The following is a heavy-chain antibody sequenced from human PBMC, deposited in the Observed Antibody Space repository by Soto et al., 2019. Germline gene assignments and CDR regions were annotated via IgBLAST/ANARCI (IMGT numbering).Heavy chain of an antibody. Sequence: QVQLVQSGAEVKKPGASVKVSCKASGYTFTGYYMHWVRQAPGQGLEWMGWINPNSGGTNYAQKFQGWVTMTRDTSISTAYMELSRLRSDDTAVYYCARGDKEVMITFGGISYYFDYWGQGTLVTVSS. J-gene: IGHJ4*02. D-gene: IGHD3-16*01. CDR2: INPNSGGT. CDR3: ARGDKEVMITFGGISYYFDY. V-gene: IGHV1-2*04. CDR1: GYTFTGYY.